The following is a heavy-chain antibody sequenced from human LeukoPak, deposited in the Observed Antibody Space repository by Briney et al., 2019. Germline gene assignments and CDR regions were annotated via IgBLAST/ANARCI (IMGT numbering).Heavy chain of an antibody. Sequence: DSVKVSCKASGYTFTGSGWYLYWLRQAPGQGLECVGWIHPNNGATLYAQKFQGRVAMTTDTSISTAYMELSRLRPDDTAMYYCARDGPAQMVDFDHWAREPWSPSPQ. CDR1: GYTFTGSGWY. J-gene: IGHJ4*02. CDR3: ARDGPAQMVDFDH. V-gene: IGHV1-2*02. D-gene: IGHD3-10*01. CDR2: IHPNNGAT.